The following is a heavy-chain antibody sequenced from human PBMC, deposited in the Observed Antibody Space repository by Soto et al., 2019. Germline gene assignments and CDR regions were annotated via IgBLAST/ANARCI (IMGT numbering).Heavy chain of an antibody. CDR1: GFTVSSNY. Sequence: GGSLRLYCAASGFTVSSNYMSWVRQAPGKGLEWVSVIYSGGSTYYADSVKGRFTISRHNSKNTLYLQMNSLRAEDTAVYYCASAGSLDAFDIWGQGTMVTVSS. D-gene: IGHD1-26*01. CDR2: IYSGGST. V-gene: IGHV3-53*04. CDR3: ASAGSLDAFDI. J-gene: IGHJ3*02.